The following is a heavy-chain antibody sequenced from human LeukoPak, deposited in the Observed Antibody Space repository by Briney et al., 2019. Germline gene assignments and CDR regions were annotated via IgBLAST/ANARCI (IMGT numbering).Heavy chain of an antibody. V-gene: IGHV4-61*02. CDR2: IYISGTTTT. CDR1: GDSISSGNYY. J-gene: IGHJ6*03. D-gene: IGHD4-17*01. Sequence: SETLSLTCTVSGDSISSGNYYWSWIRQPAGKGLEWIGRIYISGTTTTTYNSSLKSRLTISIDTSKNQFSLKLSSVTAADTAVYYCATVRGDSARYYYYYYMDVWGKGTTVTVSS. CDR3: ATVRGDSARYYYYYYMDV.